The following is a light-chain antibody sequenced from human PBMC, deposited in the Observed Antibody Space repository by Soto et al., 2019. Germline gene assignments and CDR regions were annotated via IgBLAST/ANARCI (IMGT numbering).Light chain of an antibody. CDR3: QQYGSLPIT. Sequence: DSQMTQSPSSLSGSVGDRVTITCQASQDIGNSVNWYQQKPGKAPKLLLSAASNLETGDPLRFSGSGSGTDFAFIISSLQPEDVATYFCQQYGSLPITFAQGTRLEIK. V-gene: IGKV1-33*01. J-gene: IGKJ5*01. CDR2: AAS. CDR1: QDIGNS.